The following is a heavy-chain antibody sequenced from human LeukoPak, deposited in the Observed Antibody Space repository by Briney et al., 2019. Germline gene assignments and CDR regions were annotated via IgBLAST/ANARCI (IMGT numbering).Heavy chain of an antibody. CDR3: AKDRQGYDMGIDY. D-gene: IGHD3-22*01. CDR1: GFIFNSCA. CDR2: VSGGGGST. J-gene: IGHJ4*02. V-gene: IGHV3-23*01. Sequence: GGSLRLSCVASGFIFNSCAMSWVRQAPGKGLEWVSAVSGGGGSTYYADSMKGRFTISRDNSKNTLYLQMNSLRAEDTAVYYCAKDRQGYDMGIDYWGQGTLVTVSS.